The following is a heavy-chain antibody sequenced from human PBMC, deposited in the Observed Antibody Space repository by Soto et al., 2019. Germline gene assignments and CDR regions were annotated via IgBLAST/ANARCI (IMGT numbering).Heavy chain of an antibody. J-gene: IGHJ5*02. Sequence: SETLSLTCTVSGGSISSYYWSWIRQPPGKGLEWIGYIYYSGSTNYNPSLKSRVTISVDTSKNQFSLKLSSVTAADTAVYYCARSPPYSSSWNNWFDPWGQGTLVTV. CDR3: ARSPPYSSSWNNWFDP. CDR2: IYYSGST. CDR1: GGSISSYY. D-gene: IGHD6-13*01. V-gene: IGHV4-59*01.